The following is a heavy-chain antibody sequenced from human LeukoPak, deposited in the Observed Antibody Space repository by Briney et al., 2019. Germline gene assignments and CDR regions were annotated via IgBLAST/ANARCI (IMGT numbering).Heavy chain of an antibody. J-gene: IGHJ3*02. Sequence: GGSLRLSRAASGFTFNSYAMSWVRQAPGKGLECVSGISDSGGSTYYADSVKGRFTISRDNSKNTLYLQMNSLRAEDTAVYYCARGGSYAVYAFDIWGQGTMVTVSS. V-gene: IGHV3-23*01. CDR1: GFTFNSYA. CDR3: ARGGSYAVYAFDI. CDR2: ISDSGGST. D-gene: IGHD1-26*01.